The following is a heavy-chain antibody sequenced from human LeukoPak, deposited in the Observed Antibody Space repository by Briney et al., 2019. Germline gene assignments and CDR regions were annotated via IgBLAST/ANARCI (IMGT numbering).Heavy chain of an antibody. D-gene: IGHD3-10*01. V-gene: IGHV4-34*01. CDR3: ARGRFGLNWFDP. CDR2: INHSGST. J-gene: IGHJ5*02. Sequence: SETLSLTCAVYGVSFSGYYWSWIRQPPGKGLEWIGEINHSGSTNYNPSLKSRVTISVDTSKYQFSLKLSSVTAADTAVYYCARGRFGLNWFDPWGQGTLVTVSS. CDR1: GVSFSGYY.